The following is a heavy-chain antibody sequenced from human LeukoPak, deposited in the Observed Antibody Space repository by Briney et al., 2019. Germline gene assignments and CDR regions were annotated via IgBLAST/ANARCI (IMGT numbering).Heavy chain of an antibody. CDR1: GGSIGSGPYY. CDR3: VRENARSVPTAVSPLDD. Sequence: PSQTLSLTCTVSGGSIGSGPYYWSWIRQPAGRGLEWIGRIYTSGRTDYSPSLKSRVTISADTSKSHFSLKLSSVTAADTAVYYCVRENARSVPTAVSPLDDWGQGTLVTVSS. D-gene: IGHD2-2*01. J-gene: IGHJ4*02. CDR2: IYTSGRT. V-gene: IGHV4-61*02.